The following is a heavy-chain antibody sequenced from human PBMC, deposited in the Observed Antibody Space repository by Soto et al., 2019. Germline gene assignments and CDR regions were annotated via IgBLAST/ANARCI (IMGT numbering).Heavy chain of an antibody. CDR2: IIPIFGTA. CDR3: ATRLNGYCSARFDY. Sequence: SVKVSCKASGGTFSRDSISWVRQAPGQGLEWMGGIIPIFGTANYAQKFQGRVTITADESTSTAYMELSSLRSEDTAVYYCATRLNGYCSARFDYWGQGTLVPASS. D-gene: IGHD6-19*01. V-gene: IGHV1-69*13. J-gene: IGHJ4*02. CDR1: GGTFSRDS.